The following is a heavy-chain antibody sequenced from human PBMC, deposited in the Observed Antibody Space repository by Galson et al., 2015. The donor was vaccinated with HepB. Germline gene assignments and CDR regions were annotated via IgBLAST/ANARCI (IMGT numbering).Heavy chain of an antibody. Sequence: SLRLSCAASGFTFSSYSMNWVRQAPGKGLEWVSSISSSSSYIYYADSVKGRFTISRDNAKNSLYLQMNSLRAEDTAVYYCARDLEDMVRDISRFDPWGQGTLVTVSS. D-gene: IGHD3-10*01. CDR1: GFTFSSYS. J-gene: IGHJ5*02. CDR2: ISSSSSYI. V-gene: IGHV3-21*01. CDR3: ARDLEDMVRDISRFDP.